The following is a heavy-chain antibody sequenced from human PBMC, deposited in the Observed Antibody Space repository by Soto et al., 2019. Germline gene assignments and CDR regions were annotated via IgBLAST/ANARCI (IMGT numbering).Heavy chain of an antibody. CDR2: AYYRSKWYN. J-gene: IGHJ6*02. V-gene: IGHV6-1*01. D-gene: IGHD3-22*01. CDR3: ARAITMIVVTDYYYGMDV. CDR1: GDSVSSNSAA. Sequence: SQTLSLTCAISGDSVSSNSAAWNWIRQSPSRGLEWLGRAYYRSKWYNDYAVSVKSRITINPDTSKNQFSLQLNSVTPEDTAVYYCARAITMIVVTDYYYGMDVWGQGTTVTVS.